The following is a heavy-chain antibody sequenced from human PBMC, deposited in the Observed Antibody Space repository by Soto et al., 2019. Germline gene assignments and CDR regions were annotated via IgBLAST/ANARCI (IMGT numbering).Heavy chain of an antibody. CDR1: GFTFNNHS. CDR3: ARLTLISFDC. V-gene: IGHV3-48*01. CDR2: IGTTSDTI. Sequence: EVHLVESGGALVQPGGSLRLSCAASGFTFNNHSMNWVRQAPGKGLEWVSYIGTTSDTIFYADAVEGRFTISRDTAENSLYLQMNSLRAEDTAVYYCARLTLISFDCWGQGTLVTVSS. D-gene: IGHD3-22*01. J-gene: IGHJ4*02.